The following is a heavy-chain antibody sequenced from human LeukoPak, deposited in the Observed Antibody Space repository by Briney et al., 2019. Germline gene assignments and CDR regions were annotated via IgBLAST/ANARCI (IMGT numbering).Heavy chain of an antibody. CDR1: GFTFSSYA. V-gene: IGHV3-30-3*01. CDR2: ISYDGSNK. CDR3: ARGGAARPDS. J-gene: IGHJ4*02. D-gene: IGHD6-6*01. Sequence: GGSLRLSCAASGFTFSSYAMHWVRQAPGKGLEWVAVISYDGSNKYYADSVKGRFTISRDNAKNSLYLQMNSLRAEDTAVYYCARGGAARPDSWGQGTLVTVSS.